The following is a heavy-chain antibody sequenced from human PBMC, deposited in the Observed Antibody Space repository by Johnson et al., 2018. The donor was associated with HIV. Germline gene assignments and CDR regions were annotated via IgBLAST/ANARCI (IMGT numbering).Heavy chain of an antibody. D-gene: IGHD2-21*01. CDR3: STGDIVVVAGTMLLPLHDAFDI. J-gene: IGHJ3*02. V-gene: IGHV3-30-3*01. Sequence: QVQLVESGGGVVQPGRSLRLSCAASGFTFSSYAMYWVRQAPGKGLEWVAVISYDGSTYYADSVKGRFTISRDNSKNTLYLQMSSLKIEDTAVYYCSTGDIVVVAGTMLLPLHDAFDIWGQGTMVTVSS. CDR1: GFTFSSYA. CDR2: ISYDGST.